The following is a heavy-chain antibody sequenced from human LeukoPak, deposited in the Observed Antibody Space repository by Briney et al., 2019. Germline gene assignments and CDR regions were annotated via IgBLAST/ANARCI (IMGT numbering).Heavy chain of an antibody. Sequence: GGSLRLSCAASGFTFSSYSMNWVRQAPGKGLEWVSSISSSSSYIYYADSVKGRFTISRDNAKNSLYLQMNSLRAEDTALYHCARSGFSLVGAMDVWGKGTTVTVSS. CDR1: GFTFSSYS. CDR2: ISSSSSYI. D-gene: IGHD1-26*01. J-gene: IGHJ6*03. V-gene: IGHV3-21*04. CDR3: ARSGFSLVGAMDV.